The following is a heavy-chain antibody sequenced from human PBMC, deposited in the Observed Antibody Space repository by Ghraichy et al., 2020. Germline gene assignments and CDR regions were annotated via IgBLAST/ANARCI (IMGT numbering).Heavy chain of an antibody. J-gene: IGHJ5*02. CDR1: GYTFTSYG. CDR3: ARDINYYGSGSYT. CDR2: ISAYNGNR. V-gene: IGHV1-18*01. Sequence: ASVKVSCKASGYTFTSYGISWVRQAPGQGLEWMGWISAYNGNRNYAQKFQDRVTMTTDTSTSTAYVELRSLRSDDTAVYYCARDINYYGSGSYTWGQGTLVTVSS. D-gene: IGHD3-10*01.